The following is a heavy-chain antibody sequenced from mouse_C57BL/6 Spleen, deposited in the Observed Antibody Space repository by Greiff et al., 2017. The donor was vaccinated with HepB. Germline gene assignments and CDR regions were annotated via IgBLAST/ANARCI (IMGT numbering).Heavy chain of an antibody. D-gene: IGHD1-1*01. J-gene: IGHJ1*03. CDR3: ASYYYGSSYGYFDV. CDR2: IYPGDGDT. V-gene: IGHV1-80*01. CDR1: GYAFSSYW. Sequence: VQLHQSGAELVKPGASVKISCKASGYAFSSYWMNWVKQRPGKGLEWIGQIYPGDGDTNYNGKFKGKATLTADKSSSTAYMQLSSLTSEDSAVYFCASYYYGSSYGYFDVWGTGTTVTVSS.